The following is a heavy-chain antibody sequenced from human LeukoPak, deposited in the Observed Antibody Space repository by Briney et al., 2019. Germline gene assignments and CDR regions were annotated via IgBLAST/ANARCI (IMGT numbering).Heavy chain of an antibody. V-gene: IGHV1-18*01. J-gene: IGHJ4*02. D-gene: IGHD6-13*01. CDR3: ARVVEAAGTAATY. CDR2: ISTYSGNT. Sequence: ASVKVSCKASGYTFTSYGISWVRQAPGQGLEWMGWISTYSGNTNYAQKFQDRVTMTTDTSTRTAYMYLRSLRSDDTAVYYCARVVEAAGTAATYWDQGTLVTVSS. CDR1: GYTFTSYG.